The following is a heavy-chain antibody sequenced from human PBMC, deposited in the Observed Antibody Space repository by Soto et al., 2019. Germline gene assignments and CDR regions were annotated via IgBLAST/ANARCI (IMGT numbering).Heavy chain of an antibody. J-gene: IGHJ6*02. D-gene: IGHD1-1*01. CDR3: ARGGLERRYYYYGMDV. CDR2: IYYSGST. Sequence: SETLSLTCTVSGGSISSSSYYWGWIRQPPGKGLEWIGSIYYSGSTYYNPSLKSRVTTSVDTSKNQFSLKLSSVTAADTAVYYCARGGLERRYYYYGMDVWGQGTTVTVSS. V-gene: IGHV4-39*01. CDR1: GGSISSSSYY.